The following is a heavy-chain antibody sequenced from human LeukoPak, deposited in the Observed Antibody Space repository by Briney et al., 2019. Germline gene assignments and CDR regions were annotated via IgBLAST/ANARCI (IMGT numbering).Heavy chain of an antibody. J-gene: IGHJ3*02. CDR2: ISSSGSTI. CDR1: GFTFSSYN. Sequence: QPGGSLRLSCAASGFTFSSYNMNWVRQAPGKGLEWVSYISSSGSTIYYADSVKGRFTISRDNAKNTLYLQMNSLRAEDTAVYYCARFQGSNAFDIWGQGTMVTVSS. V-gene: IGHV3-48*04. CDR3: ARFQGSNAFDI.